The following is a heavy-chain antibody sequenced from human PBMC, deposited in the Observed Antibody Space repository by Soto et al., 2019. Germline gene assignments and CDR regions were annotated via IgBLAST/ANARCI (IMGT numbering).Heavy chain of an antibody. V-gene: IGHV3-30-3*01. CDR1: GFTFSSYA. CDR3: ARGHEHQIRFLEWLHFPYYYYYYGMDV. J-gene: IGHJ6*02. D-gene: IGHD3-3*01. Sequence: PGGSLRLSCAASGFTFSSYAMHWVRQAPGKGLEWVAVISYDGSNKYYADSVKGRFTISRDNSKNTLYLQMNSLRAEDTAVYYCARGHEHQIRFLEWLHFPYYYYYYGMDVWGQGTTVTVSS. CDR2: ISYDGSNK.